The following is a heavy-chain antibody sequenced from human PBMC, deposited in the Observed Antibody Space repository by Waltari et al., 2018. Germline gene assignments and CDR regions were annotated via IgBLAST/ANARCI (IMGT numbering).Heavy chain of an antibody. CDR2: INHIGST. CDR3: ARLKGFWSGYYKGTYYYYYMDV. J-gene: IGHJ6*03. V-gene: IGHV4-34*01. D-gene: IGHD3-3*01. CDR1: GGSFSGYY. Sequence: QVQLQQWGAGLLKPSETLSLTCAVYGGSFSGYYWSWIRQPPGKGLEWIGEINHIGSTNYNPSLKSRVTISVDTSKNQFSLKLSSVTAADTAVYYCARLKGFWSGYYKGTYYYYYMDVWGKWTTVTVSS.